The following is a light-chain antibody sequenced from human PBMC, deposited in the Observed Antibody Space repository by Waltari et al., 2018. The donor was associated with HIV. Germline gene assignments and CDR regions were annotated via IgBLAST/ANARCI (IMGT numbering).Light chain of an antibody. V-gene: IGKV1-9*01. J-gene: IGKJ5*01. CDR2: DAS. CDR3: QQLKTYPAVT. Sequence: DIQLTQSPSFLSASVGARVTITCRASQGIDSYLAWYQQKPGKAPKLLIYDASTLQSGVPSRFSGSGSGTEFTLTISSLQPEDFATYYCQQLKTYPAVTFGQGTGLEI. CDR1: QGIDSY.